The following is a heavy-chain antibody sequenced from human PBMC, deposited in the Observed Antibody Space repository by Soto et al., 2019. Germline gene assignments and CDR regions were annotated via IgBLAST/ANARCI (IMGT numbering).Heavy chain of an antibody. CDR1: GGTFSSYA. J-gene: IGHJ6*02. D-gene: IGHD6-13*01. V-gene: IGHV1-69*01. CDR2: IIPIFGTA. Sequence: QVQLVQSGAEVKKPGSSVNVSCKASGGTFSSYAISWVRQAPGQGLEWMGGIIPIFGTANYAQKFQGRVTITADESTSTAYMELSSLRSEDTAVYYCARIAAAGPPYYYYGMDVWGQGTTVTVSS. CDR3: ARIAAAGPPYYYYGMDV.